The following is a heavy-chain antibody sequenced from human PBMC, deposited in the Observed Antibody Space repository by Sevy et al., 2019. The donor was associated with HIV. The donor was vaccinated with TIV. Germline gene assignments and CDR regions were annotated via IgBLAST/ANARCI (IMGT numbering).Heavy chain of an antibody. D-gene: IGHD2-21*02. V-gene: IGHV3-7*01. Sequence: GGSLRLSCAASGFTFSSYWMSWVRQAPGKGLEWGANIKQDGSEKYYVDSVKGRLTISRDNAKNSMYLKMNSLRAEDTAVYYCARDIGVFVVGTAIPTDAFDIWGQGTMVTVSS. CDR2: IKQDGSEK. CDR1: GFTFSSYW. J-gene: IGHJ3*02. CDR3: ARDIGVFVVGTAIPTDAFDI.